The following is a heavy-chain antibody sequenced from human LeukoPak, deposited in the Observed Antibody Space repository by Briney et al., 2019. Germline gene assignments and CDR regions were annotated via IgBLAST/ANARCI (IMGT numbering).Heavy chain of an antibody. V-gene: IGHV3-49*03. CDR1: GFTFGDYA. Sequence: GGSLRLSCTASGFTFGDYAMSWSRQAPGKGLEGVGFIRSKAYGGTTEYAASVKGRFTISRDDSKSIAYLQMNSLKTEDTAVYYCTRAVILTGYYFDYWGQGTLVTVSS. D-gene: IGHD3-9*01. J-gene: IGHJ4*02. CDR2: IRSKAYGGTT. CDR3: TRAVILTGYYFDY.